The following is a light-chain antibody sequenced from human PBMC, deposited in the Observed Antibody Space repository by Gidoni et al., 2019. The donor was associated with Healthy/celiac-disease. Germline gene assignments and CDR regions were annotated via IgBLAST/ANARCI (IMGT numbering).Light chain of an antibody. Sequence: SYELTQPPSVSVSPGQTASITCPGDKLGDKYACWYQLKPGQSPLLVINQDSKRPSGIPARFSGSNTGNTATLTISGTQAMDEADYYCQAGDSSTNVVFGGGTKLTVL. V-gene: IGLV3-1*01. CDR2: QDS. CDR3: QAGDSSTNVV. J-gene: IGLJ2*01. CDR1: KLGDKY.